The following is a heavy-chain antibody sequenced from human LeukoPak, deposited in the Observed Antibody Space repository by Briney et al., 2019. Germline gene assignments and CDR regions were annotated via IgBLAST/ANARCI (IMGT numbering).Heavy chain of an antibody. Sequence: SETLSLTCAVSGYSISSNNWWAWVQQPPGKGLEWIGYIYYNGNTYYNPYNPSLTSRVTMSVDTSKNQFSLKLDSVTEIDTAMYYCARNQAVAANRGASDVWGQGTMVTVSS. CDR3: ARNQAVAANRGASDV. CDR2: IYYNGNT. V-gene: IGHV4-28*01. CDR1: GYSISSNNW. D-gene: IGHD6-19*01. J-gene: IGHJ3*01.